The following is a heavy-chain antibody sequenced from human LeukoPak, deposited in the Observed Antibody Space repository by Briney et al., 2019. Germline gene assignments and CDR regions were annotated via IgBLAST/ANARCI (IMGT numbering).Heavy chain of an antibody. D-gene: IGHD3-10*01. Sequence: MSSETLSLTCTVSGGSISSYYWSWIRQPAGKGLEWIGRIYTSGSTNYNPSLKSRVTMSVDTSKNQFSLKLSSATAADTAVYYCARDSVNYGSGAIVGYYYYYMDVWGKGTTVTVSS. J-gene: IGHJ6*03. CDR3: ARDSVNYGSGAIVGYYYYYMDV. CDR2: IYTSGST. V-gene: IGHV4-4*07. CDR1: GGSISSYY.